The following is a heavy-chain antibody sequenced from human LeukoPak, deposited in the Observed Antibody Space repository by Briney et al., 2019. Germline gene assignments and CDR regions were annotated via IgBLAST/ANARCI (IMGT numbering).Heavy chain of an antibody. CDR1: SGSITSGGYY. D-gene: IGHD4-11*01. CDR2: IYYSGST. J-gene: IGHJ6*03. CDR3: ARAPKGMTTVRYYYYYYMDV. Sequence: SQTLSLTCAVSSGSITSGGYYSDWIRQHPGKGLEWTGYIYYSGSTFYNLSLKSRVTMSVDTSKNQFYLKLSSVTAADSAVYYCARAPKGMTTVRYYYYYYMDVWGKGTTVTVSS. V-gene: IGHV4-31*11.